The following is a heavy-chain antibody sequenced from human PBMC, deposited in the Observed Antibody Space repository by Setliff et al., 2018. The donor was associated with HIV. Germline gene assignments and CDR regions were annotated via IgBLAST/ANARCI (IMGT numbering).Heavy chain of an antibody. V-gene: IGHV4-59*04. Sequence: PSETLSLTCTVSGGSMNSFYWSWIRQPPGKGLEWIGYIYYSGSTYYNPSLKSRVTISVDTSKNQFSLKLSSVTAADTAVYYCARLYSSSSGLDYYYYYMDVWGKGTTVTVSS. CDR1: GGSMNSFY. CDR3: ARLYSSSSGLDYYYYYMDV. CDR2: IYYSGST. D-gene: IGHD6-6*01. J-gene: IGHJ6*03.